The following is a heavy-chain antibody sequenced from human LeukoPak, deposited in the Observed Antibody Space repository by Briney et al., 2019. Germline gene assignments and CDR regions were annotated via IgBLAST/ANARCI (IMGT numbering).Heavy chain of an antibody. D-gene: IGHD3-22*01. CDR3: ARRGSSGYYIDY. CDR1: GFTFSDYY. Sequence: GGSLRLSCAASGFTFSDYYMIYIRQAPGKGLEWASYISSSSVYTNYADSVKGRFTISRDNAKNSLYLQMNSLRADDTAVYYCARRGSSGYYIDYWGQGTLVTVSS. V-gene: IGHV3-11*03. CDR2: ISSSSVYT. J-gene: IGHJ4*02.